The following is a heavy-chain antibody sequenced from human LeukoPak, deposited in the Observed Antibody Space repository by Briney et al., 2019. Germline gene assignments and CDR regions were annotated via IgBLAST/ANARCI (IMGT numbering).Heavy chain of an antibody. V-gene: IGHV3-30*19. J-gene: IGHJ6*03. CDR2: ISYDGSNK. CDR1: GFSFSSFG. CDR3: ARGPERGINYYYYMDV. Sequence: GGSLRLSCAASGFSFSSFGMFWVRQAPGKGLEWVAVISYDGSNKYYADSVKGRFTISRDNSRNTLYLQMNSLRAEDTAVYYCARGPERGINYYYYMDVWGKGTTVTVSS. D-gene: IGHD1-14*01.